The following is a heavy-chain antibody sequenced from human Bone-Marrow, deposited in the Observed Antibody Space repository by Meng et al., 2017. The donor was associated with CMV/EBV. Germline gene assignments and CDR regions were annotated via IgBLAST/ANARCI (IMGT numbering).Heavy chain of an antibody. D-gene: IGHD2-15*01. Sequence: FADYWIGWVRQMPGRGLGWMGIIYPDDSDTGYNPSFQGKVTVSADNSISTTYLQWSSLRASDTAMYFCARQFPFCSGGTCLSNWFDPWGQGTLVTVSS. CDR1: FADYW. CDR3: ARQFPFCSGGTCLSNWFDP. V-gene: IGHV5-51*01. J-gene: IGHJ5*02. CDR2: IYPDDSDT.